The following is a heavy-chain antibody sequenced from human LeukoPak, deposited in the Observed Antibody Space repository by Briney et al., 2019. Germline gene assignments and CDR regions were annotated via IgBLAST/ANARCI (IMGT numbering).Heavy chain of an antibody. V-gene: IGHV3-30*02. CDR2: IRYNGNDK. D-gene: IGHD3-22*01. Sequence: GGSLRLSCAASVFTFSNYGIHWVRQAPGKGLEWVAFIRYNGNDKYYADSVKGRFTISRDNSKNTLYLQMNSLRAEDTAVYYCAKTGAQGIVVSYWGQGTLVTVSS. CDR3: AKTGAQGIVVSY. J-gene: IGHJ4*02. CDR1: VFTFSNYG.